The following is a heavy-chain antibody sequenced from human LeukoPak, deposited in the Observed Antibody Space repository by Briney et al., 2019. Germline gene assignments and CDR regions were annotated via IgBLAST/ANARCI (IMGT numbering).Heavy chain of an antibody. D-gene: IGHD3-10*01. CDR3: ARRVDYGSGSYYQIDY. V-gene: IGHV4-38-2*02. CDR2: SYYSGTT. J-gene: IGHJ4*02. CDR1: GYSISSGYY. Sequence: SETLSLTCTVSGYSISSGYYWGWIQQPPGKGLEWIGNSYYSGTTYYNPSLKSRVTISVDTSTNQFSLELSSVTAADTSMYYCARRVDYGSGSYYQIDYWGQGTLVTVSS.